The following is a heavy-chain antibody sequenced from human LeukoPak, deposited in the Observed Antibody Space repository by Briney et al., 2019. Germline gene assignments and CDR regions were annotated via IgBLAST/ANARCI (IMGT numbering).Heavy chain of an antibody. CDR1: GFTFISYS. CDR2: IYSGGST. V-gene: IGHV3-66*01. J-gene: IGHJ6*04. Sequence: GGSLRLSCAASGFTFISYSMNWVRQAPGKGLEWVSVIYSGGSTYYADSVKGRFTISRDNAKNSLYLQMNSLRAEDTAVYYCAELGITMIGGVWGKGTTVTISS. CDR3: AELGITMIGGV. D-gene: IGHD3-10*02.